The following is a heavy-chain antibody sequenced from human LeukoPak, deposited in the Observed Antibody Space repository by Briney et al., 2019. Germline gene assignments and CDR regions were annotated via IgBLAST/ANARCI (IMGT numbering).Heavy chain of an antibody. CDR1: GFTVSSKY. V-gene: IGHV3-66*01. D-gene: IGHD1-26*01. J-gene: IGHJ3*02. CDR3: ARDVRALSSFDI. Sequence: GRSLRLSCAASGFTVSSKYMSWVRQAPGKGLEWVLVIYSGGSTYYADSVKGRFTISRDNSKNTLYLQMNSLRAEDTAVYYCARDVRALSSFDIWGQGTMVTVSS. CDR2: IYSGGST.